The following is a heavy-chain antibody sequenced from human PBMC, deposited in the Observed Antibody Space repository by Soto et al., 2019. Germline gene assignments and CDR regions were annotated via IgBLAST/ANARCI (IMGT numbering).Heavy chain of an antibody. CDR3: ATEYNNGWHPLSFDL. Sequence: QVQLVQSGAEVKKPGASVKVSCKASGYAFTSQGISWVRQAPGQGLEWRAWINTYNVDANYAQKVQGRLTLTTDTSTSPAYMELRSLRSDDTAVYSCATEYNNGWHPLSFDLWGQGTLVTVSS. J-gene: IGHJ4*02. D-gene: IGHD6-19*01. V-gene: IGHV1-18*01. CDR1: GYAFTSQG. CDR2: INTYNVDA.